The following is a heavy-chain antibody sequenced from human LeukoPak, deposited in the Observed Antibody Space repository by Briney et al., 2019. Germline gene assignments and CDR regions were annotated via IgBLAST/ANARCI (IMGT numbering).Heavy chain of an antibody. J-gene: IGHJ4*02. CDR3: TTSDCEY. CDR2: ITRDGNEK. Sequence: PGGSLRLSCEVSGLIFSTYWMTWVRQAPGKGLEWVATITRDGNEKYYVDSVKGRFTSSRDNAKTSLFLQMNSLRAEDTAIYYCTTSDCEYWGQGALVTVSS. CDR1: GLIFSTYW. V-gene: IGHV3-7*03.